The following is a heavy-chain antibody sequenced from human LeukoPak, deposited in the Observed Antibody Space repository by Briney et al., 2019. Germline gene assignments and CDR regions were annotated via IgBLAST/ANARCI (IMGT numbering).Heavy chain of an antibody. CDR2: ISDSRRT. CDR3: ARHIKGGYKAFDY. V-gene: IGHV4-34*01. Sequence: SETLSLACGVSGGSFSGYYWSWIRQPPGKGLEWIGEISDSRRTGYKSSLKSRVTILEDTSKNQFSLKLSSVTAADTAVYYCARHIKGGYKAFDYWGQGTLVAVSS. D-gene: IGHD3-22*01. CDR1: GGSFSGYY. J-gene: IGHJ4*02.